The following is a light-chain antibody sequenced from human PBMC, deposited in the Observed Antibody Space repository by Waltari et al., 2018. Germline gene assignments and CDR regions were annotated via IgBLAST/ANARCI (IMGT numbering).Light chain of an antibody. CDR1: QSVSSS. V-gene: IGKV3-11*01. J-gene: IGKJ5*01. CDR2: AAS. CDR3: QQRSNWPPVVT. Sequence: EIVLTQSPATLSLSPGERATLSCRASQSVSSSLAWYQHKPGQSPRLLIYAASNRATGIPARFSGSGSGTDFTLTISSLEPEDLAVDYCQQRSNWPPVVTFGQGTRLEIK.